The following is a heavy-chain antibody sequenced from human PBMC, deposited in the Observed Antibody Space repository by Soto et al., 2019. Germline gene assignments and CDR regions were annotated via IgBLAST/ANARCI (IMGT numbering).Heavy chain of an antibody. D-gene: IGHD2-15*01. CDR1: GYTFTSYG. Sequence: ASVKVSCKASGYTFTSYGISWVRQAPGQGLEWMGWISAYNGNTNYAQKLQGRVTMTTDTSTSTAYMELRSLRSDDTAVYYCARVVNCSGGSCYIYYYYYGRDVWGQGTTVTVSS. J-gene: IGHJ6*02. CDR2: ISAYNGNT. CDR3: ARVVNCSGGSCYIYYYYYGRDV. V-gene: IGHV1-18*01.